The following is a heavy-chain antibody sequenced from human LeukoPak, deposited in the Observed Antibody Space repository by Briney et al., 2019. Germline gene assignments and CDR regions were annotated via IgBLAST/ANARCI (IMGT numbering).Heavy chain of an antibody. CDR2: IDPNSGGT. V-gene: IGHV1-2*02. CDR1: GYTFTGYY. CDR3: ACYSGYALDGAFDI. Sequence: ASVKVSCKASGYTFTGYYMHWVRQAPGQGLEWMGWIDPNSGGTNYAQKFQGRVTMTRDTSISTAYMELSRLRSDDTAVYYCACYSGYALDGAFDIWGQGTMVTVSS. J-gene: IGHJ3*02. D-gene: IGHD5-12*01.